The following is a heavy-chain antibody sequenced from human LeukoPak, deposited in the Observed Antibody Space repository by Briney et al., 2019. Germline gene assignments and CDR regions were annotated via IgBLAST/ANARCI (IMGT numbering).Heavy chain of an antibody. CDR1: GFTFSSYW. CDR2: IDTDGSST. Sequence: GGSLRLSCAAPGFTFSSYWMHWVRQTPEKGLVWVSRIDTDGSSTIYADSEKGRFTISRDNAKNTLFLQMNSLRAEDTAVYYCTRGYVGIDYWGQGTLVTVSS. D-gene: IGHD5-12*01. J-gene: IGHJ4*02. V-gene: IGHV3-74*01. CDR3: TRGYVGIDY.